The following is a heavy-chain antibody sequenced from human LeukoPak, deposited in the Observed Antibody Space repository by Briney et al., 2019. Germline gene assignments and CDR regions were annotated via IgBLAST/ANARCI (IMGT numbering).Heavy chain of an antibody. V-gene: IGHV3-48*01. J-gene: IGHJ6*03. D-gene: IGHD6-13*01. CDR3: ARNPRWQQSGYMDV. Sequence: HTGGSLRLSCAASGFTFSSYSMNWVRQAPGKGLEWVSYISSSSSTIYYADSVKGRFTISRDNAKNSLYLQMNSLRAEDTAVYYCARNPRWQQSGYMDVWGKGTTVTVSS. CDR1: GFTFSSYS. CDR2: ISSSSSTI.